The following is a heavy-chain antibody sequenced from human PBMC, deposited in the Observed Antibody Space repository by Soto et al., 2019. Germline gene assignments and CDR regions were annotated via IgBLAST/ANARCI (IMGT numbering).Heavy chain of an antibody. CDR3: VKDLELWLTPAAHFDY. D-gene: IGHD5-18*01. V-gene: IGHV3-64D*08. CDR2: ISSNGGST. J-gene: IGHJ4*02. CDR1: GFTFSNYA. Sequence: PGGSLRLSCAASGFTFSNYAMHWVRQAPGKGLEYVSAISSNGGSTYYADSVKGRFTISRDNSKNTLYLQMSSLRAEDTAVYYCVKDLELWLTPAAHFDYWGQGTLVTVSS.